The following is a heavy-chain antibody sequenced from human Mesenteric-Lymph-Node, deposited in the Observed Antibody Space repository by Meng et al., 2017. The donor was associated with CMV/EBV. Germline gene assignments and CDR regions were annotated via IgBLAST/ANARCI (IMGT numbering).Heavy chain of an antibody. CDR1: GFTFSTYW. V-gene: IGHV3-7*01. CDR2: IKEDGSEK. D-gene: IGHD3-3*01. Sequence: GESLKISCAASGFTFSTYWMSWVRQAPGKGPVWVASIKEDGSEKYYVDSVEGRFTISRDNAKNSLYLRMNSLRAEDTAVYYCARVAIFGHFDYWGQGTLVTVSS. CDR3: ARVAIFGHFDY. J-gene: IGHJ4*02.